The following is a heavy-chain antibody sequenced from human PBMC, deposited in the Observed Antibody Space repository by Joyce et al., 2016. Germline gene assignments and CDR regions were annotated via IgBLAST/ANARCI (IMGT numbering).Heavy chain of an antibody. D-gene: IGHD5-12*01. V-gene: IGHV4-4*02. Sequence: QVQLQESGPGLVKPSGTLSLTCAVSGGSISSAHWWSWVRQPPGKGLEWFGEIYLGGSTTYNPSLMSRVTISVDKSKNQLSLKMNSVTAADTAVYYCAGNGAYSQDSWGQGTLVTVSS. J-gene: IGHJ5*01. CDR3: AGNGAYSQDS. CDR2: IYLGGST. CDR1: GGSISSAHW.